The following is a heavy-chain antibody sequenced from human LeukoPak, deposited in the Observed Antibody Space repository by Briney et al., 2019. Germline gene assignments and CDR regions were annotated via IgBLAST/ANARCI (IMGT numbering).Heavy chain of an antibody. CDR2: TYYRSKWYS. Sequence: SQTLSLTCAISGDSVSTYSAAWNWIRQSPSRGLEWLGRTYYRSKWYSDNAVSVKSRISVNADTSKNQVSLQLSSVTPEDTAVYYCAREYCNGGTCSRNDPFDDWGQGTLVTVSS. J-gene: IGHJ4*02. V-gene: IGHV6-1*01. CDR3: AREYCNGGTCSRNDPFDD. D-gene: IGHD2-15*01. CDR1: GDSVSTYSAA.